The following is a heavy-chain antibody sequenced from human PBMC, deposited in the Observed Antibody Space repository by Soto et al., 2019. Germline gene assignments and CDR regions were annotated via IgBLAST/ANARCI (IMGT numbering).Heavy chain of an antibody. CDR3: ARGKALVRAPLTAATMGPEDYYSYYMDV. D-gene: IGHD2-2*01. CDR2: IIPVRGIP. Sequence: QVQLVQSGAEVRKPGSSVKVSCQPSGVSFNSYTVALVRQAPGQGLEWMGGIIPVRGIPKYAQKLQDRITIIADKSKSTAFMDLSSVRSDDTAVYYYARGKALVRAPLTAATMGPEDYYSYYMDVWGKGTTVTVSS. V-gene: IGHV1-69*02. CDR1: GVSFNSYT. J-gene: IGHJ6*03.